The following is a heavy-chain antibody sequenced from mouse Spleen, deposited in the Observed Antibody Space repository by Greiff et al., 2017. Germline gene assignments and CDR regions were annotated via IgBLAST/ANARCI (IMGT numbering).Heavy chain of an antibody. V-gene: IGHV1-81*01. Sequence: VQLQQSGAELARPGASVKLSCKASGYTFTSYGISWVKQRTGQGLEWIGEIYPRSGNTYYNEKFKGKATLTADKSSSTAYMELRSLTSEDSAVYFCARSWYDGSYFDYWGQGTTLTVSS. CDR1: GYTFTSYG. D-gene: IGHD2-1*01. CDR3: ARSWYDGSYFDY. J-gene: IGHJ2*01. CDR2: IYPRSGNT.